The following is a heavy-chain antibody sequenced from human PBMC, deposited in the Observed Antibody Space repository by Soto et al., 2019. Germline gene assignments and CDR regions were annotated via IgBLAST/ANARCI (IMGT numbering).Heavy chain of an antibody. CDR3: ARAGEKLDTFDY. CDR2: IYYSGST. CDR1: GGSISSGDYY. Sequence: PSETLSLTCTVSGGSISSGDYYWSWIRQPPGKGLEWIGYIYYSGSTYYNPSLKSRVTISVDTSKNQFSLKLSSVTAADTAVYYCARAGEKLDTFDYWGQGTLVNVSS. J-gene: IGHJ4*02. D-gene: IGHD6-6*01. V-gene: IGHV4-30-4*01.